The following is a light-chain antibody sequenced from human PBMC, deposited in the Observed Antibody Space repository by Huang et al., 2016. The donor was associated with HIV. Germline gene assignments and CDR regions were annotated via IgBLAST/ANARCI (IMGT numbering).Light chain of an antibody. CDR1: QSVSSY. V-gene: IGKV3-11*01. CDR2: DAS. J-gene: IGKJ5*01. Sequence: EIVLTQSPATLSLSAGERATLSCRASQSVSSYLAWYQQNAGQAPRLLIYDASNRATGIPARFSGSVSGTDCTLTISSLEPEDFAVYYCQHPGTFGQGTRLEIK. CDR3: QHPGT.